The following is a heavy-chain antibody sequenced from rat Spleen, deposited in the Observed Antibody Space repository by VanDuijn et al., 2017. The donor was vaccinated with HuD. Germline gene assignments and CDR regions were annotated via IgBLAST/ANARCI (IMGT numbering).Heavy chain of an antibody. CDR3: TRGYVMDA. CDR2: ISSGGGDT. Sequence: EVQLVESGGGLVQPGRSLKLSCAASGFTFSNYGMHWIRQAPTKGLEWVASISSGGGDTYYPDSVKDRFTISRDNTKSTLYLQMNSLRSEDTATYYCTRGYVMDAWGQGASVTVSS. V-gene: IGHV5S13*01. CDR1: GFTFSNYG. J-gene: IGHJ4*01.